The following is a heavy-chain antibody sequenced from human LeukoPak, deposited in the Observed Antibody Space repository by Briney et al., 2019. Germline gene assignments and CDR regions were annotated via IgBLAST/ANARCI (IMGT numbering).Heavy chain of an antibody. J-gene: IGHJ5*02. D-gene: IGHD1-26*01. CDR1: GYTFTSYD. CDR2: ISASNGNT. Sequence: ASVTVSCKASGYTFTSYDINWVRQAPGQGLEWMGWISASNGNTNYAQKLHGRVTMTTDTSTNTVYMELRSLRFDDTAVYYCARDLAGVVGVTAWFDPWGQGTLVTVSS. CDR3: ARDLAGVVGVTAWFDP. V-gene: IGHV1-18*01.